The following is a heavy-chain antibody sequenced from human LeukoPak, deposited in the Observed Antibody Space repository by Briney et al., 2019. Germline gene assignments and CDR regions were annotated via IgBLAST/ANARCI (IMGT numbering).Heavy chain of an antibody. CDR2: IKQDGSEK. D-gene: IGHD4-17*01. Sequence: GGSLRLSCAASGFTFSSYWMSWVRQAPGKGLEWVANIKQDGSEKYYVDSVKGRFTISRDDAKNSLYLQMNSLRGEDTAVYYCARDSYGDYGADLDYWGQGTLVTVSS. CDR1: GFTFSSYW. CDR3: ARDSYGDYGADLDY. J-gene: IGHJ4*02. V-gene: IGHV3-7*01.